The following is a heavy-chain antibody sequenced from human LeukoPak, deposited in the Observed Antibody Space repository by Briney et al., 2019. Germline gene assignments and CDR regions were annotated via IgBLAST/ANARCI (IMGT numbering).Heavy chain of an antibody. Sequence: GGSLRLSCAASGFTFSSFGMSWVRQAPGKGLEWVSGINWNGGSTGYADSVKGRFTISRDNAKDSLYLQMNSLTAEDTAMHYCVRAYHPGGWFDPWGQGTLVTVSS. D-gene: IGHD2-21*01. V-gene: IGHV3-20*04. CDR3: VRAYHPGGWFDP. J-gene: IGHJ5*02. CDR2: INWNGGST. CDR1: GFTFSSFG.